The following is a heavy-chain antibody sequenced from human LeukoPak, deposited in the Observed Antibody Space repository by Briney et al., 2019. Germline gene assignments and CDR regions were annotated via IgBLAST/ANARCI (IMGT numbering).Heavy chain of an antibody. CDR3: ARKWGGYASFDY. D-gene: IGHD5-12*01. CDR2: IYYSGST. Sequence: SETLSLTCTVSGGSISSSSYYWGWIRQPPGKGLEWIGSIYYSGSTYYNPSLKSRVTISVDTSKNQFSLKLSSVTAADTAVYYCARKWGGYASFDYWGQGTPVTVPS. CDR1: GGSISSSSYY. J-gene: IGHJ4*02. V-gene: IGHV4-39*07.